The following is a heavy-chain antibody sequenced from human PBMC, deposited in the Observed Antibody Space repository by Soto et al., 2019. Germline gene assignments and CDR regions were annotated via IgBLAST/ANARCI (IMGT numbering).Heavy chain of an antibody. CDR3: STRAYDTNGYYRFDP. V-gene: IGHV4-34*01. J-gene: IGHJ5*01. CDR1: GGSFSGHS. D-gene: IGHD3-22*01. CDR2: INHSGRV. Sequence: SETLSLTCAVYGGSFSGHSWTWIRQSPGKGLEWIGDINHSGRVNYSPSLKSRVTISLDTSKNQFSLTLSAVTATDTAMYYCSTRAYDTNGYYRFDPWGQGTLVTVSS.